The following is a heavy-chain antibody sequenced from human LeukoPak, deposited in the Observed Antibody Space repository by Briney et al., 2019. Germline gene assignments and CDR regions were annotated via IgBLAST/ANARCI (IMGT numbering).Heavy chain of an antibody. CDR2: INEDGSEI. CDR3: AGEQGSMRVVRPTNWDFDL. V-gene: IGHV3-7*01. CDR1: GFTFSNYW. Sequence: PGGSLRLSCAASGFTFSNYWMRWGRQAPGKGLEWLANINEDGSEIYYVDSVKGRFPISRDNGKNSLYLQINSLRADDTALYYCAGEQGSMRVVRPTNWDFDLWGRGTLVTVSS. D-gene: IGHD3-22*01. J-gene: IGHJ2*01.